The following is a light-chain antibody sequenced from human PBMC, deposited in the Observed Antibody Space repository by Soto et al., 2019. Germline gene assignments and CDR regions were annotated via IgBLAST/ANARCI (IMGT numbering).Light chain of an antibody. CDR1: SSNIGKNA. J-gene: IGLJ3*02. CDR3: AAWDDSLNAWV. Sequence: QSVLTQPPSVSAAPRQRVTISCSGSSSNIGKNAVNWYQQFPGKAPKLLIYHDDLLPSGVSDRFSCSKSGTSASLAISGLQSEDEADYYCAAWDDSLNAWVFGGGTKVTVL. V-gene: IGLV1-36*01. CDR2: HDD.